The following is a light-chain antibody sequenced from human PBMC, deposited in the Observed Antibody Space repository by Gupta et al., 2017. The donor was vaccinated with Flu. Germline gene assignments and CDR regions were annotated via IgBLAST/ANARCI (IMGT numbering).Light chain of an antibody. Sequence: DIVMTQSPYSLAVSLGERATINCKSSQSGLDSFNNKNYLAWYQQKPGQPPKLLIHWASSRESGVPDRFSGSGSGTDFTLTISSLQAEDVAVYYCQQQDSTPVTFGQGTKMEIK. CDR2: WAS. J-gene: IGKJ2*01. CDR1: QSGLDSFNNKNY. CDR3: QQQDSTPVT. V-gene: IGKV4-1*01.